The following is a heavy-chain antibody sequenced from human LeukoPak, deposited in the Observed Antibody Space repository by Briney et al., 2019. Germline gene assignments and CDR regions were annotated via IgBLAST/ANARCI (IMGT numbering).Heavy chain of an antibody. Sequence: GGSLRLSCAASGFTFSGYAMSWVRQAPGKGLEWVSAISGRGGSTYYADSVKGRFTISRDNSKNTLYLQMNSLRAEDTAVYYCAKGSTIFGVISTDYYYGMDVWGQGTTVTVSS. CDR2: ISGRGGST. V-gene: IGHV3-23*01. CDR1: GFTFSGYA. D-gene: IGHD3-3*01. CDR3: AKGSTIFGVISTDYYYGMDV. J-gene: IGHJ6*02.